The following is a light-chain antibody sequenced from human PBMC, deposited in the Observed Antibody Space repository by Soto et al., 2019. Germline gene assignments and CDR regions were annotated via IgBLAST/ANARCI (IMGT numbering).Light chain of an antibody. Sequence: QSALTQPAAVSGSPGQSITISCTGTSSDSGSYNLVSWYQQHPGKAPKLMISEVSKRPSGISDRFSGSKSGSTASLTISGLQAEDEADYYCCSYAGTSTHTVFGGGTQLTVL. CDR2: EVS. V-gene: IGLV2-23*02. J-gene: IGLJ7*01. CDR3: CSYAGTSTHTV. CDR1: SSDSGSYNL.